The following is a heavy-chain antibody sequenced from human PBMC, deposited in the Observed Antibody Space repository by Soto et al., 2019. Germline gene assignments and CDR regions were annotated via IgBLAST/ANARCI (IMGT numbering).Heavy chain of an antibody. CDR2: IRSEAYGWTT. V-gene: IGHV3-49*04. CDR3: TRAGGSGWGYYFDY. D-gene: IGHD6-19*01. J-gene: IGHJ4*02. CDR1: GFTFGDYA. Sequence: EVQLVESGGGLVQPGRSLRLSCTASGFTFGDYAMSWVRQAPGKGLECVGFIRSEAYGWTTEYAESVKGRFTISSDDSKRIAYLQMNGLRTEDTAVYYCTRAGGSGWGYYFDYWGQGSKVTVSS.